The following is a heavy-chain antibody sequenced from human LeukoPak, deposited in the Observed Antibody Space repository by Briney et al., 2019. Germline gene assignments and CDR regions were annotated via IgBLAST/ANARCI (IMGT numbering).Heavy chain of an antibody. CDR1: GGSISSSSYY. CDR2: IYYSGST. D-gene: IGHD3-3*02. Sequence: ASETLSLTCTVSGGSISSSSYYWGWIRQPPGKGLEWIGSIYYSGSTYYNPSLKSRVTISVDTSKNQFSLKLSSVTAADTAVYYCARQARIFGVVITPFDYWGQGTLVTVSS. J-gene: IGHJ4*02. V-gene: IGHV4-39*01. CDR3: ARQARIFGVVITPFDY.